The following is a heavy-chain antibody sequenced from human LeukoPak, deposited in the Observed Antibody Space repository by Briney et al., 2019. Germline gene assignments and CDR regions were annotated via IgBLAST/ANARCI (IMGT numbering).Heavy chain of an antibody. CDR2: ISGSGGST. D-gene: IGHD2/OR15-2a*01. V-gene: IGHV3-23*01. CDR3: AKVVIRDFDY. J-gene: IGHJ4*02. CDR1: GFTFSSYA. Sequence: GGSLRLSCAASGFTFSSYAMGWVRQAPGKGLEWVSAISGSGGSTYYADSVKGRFTISRDNSKSTLYLQMNSLRAEDTAVYYCAKVVIRDFDYWGQGTLVTVSS.